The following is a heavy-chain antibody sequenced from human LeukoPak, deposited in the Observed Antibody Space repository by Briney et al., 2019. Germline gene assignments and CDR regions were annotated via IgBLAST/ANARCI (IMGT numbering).Heavy chain of an antibody. V-gene: IGHV1-18*01. Sequence: ASVKVSCKASGYTFTNLGITWVRQAPAQGLEWMGWTSAYNGNTDYTQKFQGRVTMTTDTSASTAYMELRSLRSDDTAVYYCARDRCSGSSCYFDYGGQGTRVTVST. CDR1: GYTFTNLG. CDR2: TSAYNGNT. J-gene: IGHJ4*02. D-gene: IGHD2-2*01. CDR3: ARDRCSGSSCYFDY.